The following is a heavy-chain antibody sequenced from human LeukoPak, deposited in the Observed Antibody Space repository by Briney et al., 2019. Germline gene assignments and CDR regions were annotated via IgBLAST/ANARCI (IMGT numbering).Heavy chain of an antibody. J-gene: IGHJ6*02. D-gene: IGHD2-2*01. CDR3: ARDRLVVVPAAHYYYYGMYV. CDR1: GFSFSGYA. CDR2: IWYDGSNK. Sequence: GRSLRLSCAASGFSFSGYAMHWVRQAPGKGLEWVAVIWYDGSNKYYADSVKGRFTISRDNSKNTLYLQMNSPRAEDTAVYYCARDRLVVVPAAHYYYYGMYVWGQGTTVTVSS. V-gene: IGHV3-33*08.